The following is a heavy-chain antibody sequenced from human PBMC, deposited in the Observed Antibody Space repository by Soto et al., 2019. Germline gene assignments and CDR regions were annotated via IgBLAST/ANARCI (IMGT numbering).Heavy chain of an antibody. Sequence: QVQLVETGGGVVQPGTSLRLSCAASGFTFSSNGMHWVRQAPGKGLEWVAMISYHGSEKYYSDSVRGRFTISRDNSKNTVDLQMNSLRDEDTAVYHCVKDRRYTWSFDYWGQGILVSVSS. V-gene: IGHV3-30*18. J-gene: IGHJ4*02. CDR1: GFTFSSNG. CDR2: ISYHGSEK. D-gene: IGHD1-1*01. CDR3: VKDRRYTWSFDY.